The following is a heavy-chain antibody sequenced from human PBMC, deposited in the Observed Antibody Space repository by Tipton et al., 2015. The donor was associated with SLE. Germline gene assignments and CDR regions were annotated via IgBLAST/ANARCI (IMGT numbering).Heavy chain of an antibody. CDR1: GGSISSSSYY. J-gene: IGHJ5*02. CDR2: IYYSGST. Sequence: TLSLTCTVSGGSISSSSYYWGWIRQPPEKGLEWVGSIYYSGSTNYNPSLKSRVTISVDTSKNQFSLKLSSVTAADTAVYYCARDGLNWFDPWGQGTLVTVSS. D-gene: IGHD3/OR15-3a*01. V-gene: IGHV4-39*07. CDR3: ARDGLNWFDP.